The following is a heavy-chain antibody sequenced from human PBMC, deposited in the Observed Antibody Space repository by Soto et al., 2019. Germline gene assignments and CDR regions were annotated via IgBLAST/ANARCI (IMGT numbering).Heavy chain of an antibody. CDR3: AKDLDYYDSSGYYFGCVDY. V-gene: IGHV3-30*18. CDR2: ISYDGSNK. CDR1: GFTFSSYG. Sequence: QVQLVESGGGVVQPGRSLRLSCAASGFTFSSYGMHWVRQAPGKGLEWVAVISYDGSNKYYADSVKGRFTISRDNSKNTLYMQMNSLRAEDTAVYYCAKDLDYYDSSGYYFGCVDYWGQGTLVTVSS. D-gene: IGHD3-22*01. J-gene: IGHJ4*02.